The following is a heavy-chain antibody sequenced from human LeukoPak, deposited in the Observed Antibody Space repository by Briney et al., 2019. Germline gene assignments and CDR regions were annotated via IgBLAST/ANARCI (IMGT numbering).Heavy chain of an antibody. D-gene: IGHD2-15*01. J-gene: IGHJ4*02. CDR3: VRAPRGRGVAEFGIPYFDY. CDR2: IYHRGST. CDR1: GFTFSSYNM. Sequence: GSLRLSCAASGFTFSSYNMNWVRQSPGKGLEWIGEIYHRGSTKENPSLKSRLNMSVDKSKNEFSLKLRSVTAADTAVYYCVRAPRGRGVAEFGIPYFDYWGQGILVTVSS. V-gene: IGHV4-4*02.